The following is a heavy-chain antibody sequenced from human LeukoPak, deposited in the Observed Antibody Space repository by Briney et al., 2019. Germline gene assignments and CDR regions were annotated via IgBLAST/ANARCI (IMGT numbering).Heavy chain of an antibody. CDR1: GGSISSGGYY. J-gene: IGHJ4*02. CDR3: ARGRGRASFDY. Sequence: SQTLSLTCTVSGGSISSGGYYWSWIRQPPGKGLEWIGYIYHSGSTYYNPSLKSRVTISVDRSKNQFSLKLSSVTAADTAVYYCARGRGRASFDYWGQGTLVTDSS. V-gene: IGHV4-30-2*01. CDR2: IYHSGST. D-gene: IGHD1-26*01.